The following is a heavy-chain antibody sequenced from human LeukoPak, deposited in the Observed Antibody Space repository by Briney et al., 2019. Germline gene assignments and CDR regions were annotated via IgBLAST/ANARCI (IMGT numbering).Heavy chain of an antibody. CDR2: IYYSGST. CDR3: AREGIVATIGDAFDI. D-gene: IGHD5-12*01. J-gene: IGHJ3*02. CDR1: GSSISSYY. Sequence: SETLSLTCTVSGSSISSYYWSWIRQPPGKGLEWIGYIYYSGSTNYNPSLKSRVTISVDTSKNQFSLKLSSVTAADTAVYYCAREGIVATIGDAFDIWGQGTMVTVSS. V-gene: IGHV4-59*01.